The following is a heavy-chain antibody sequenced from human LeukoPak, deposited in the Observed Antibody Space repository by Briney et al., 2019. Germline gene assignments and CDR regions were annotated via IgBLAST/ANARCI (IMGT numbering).Heavy chain of an antibody. D-gene: IGHD6-13*01. CDR3: AWETLIESAGKEAN. CDR1: GFTFSGYG. V-gene: IGHV3-7*04. Sequence: PGGSLRLSCPASGFTFSGYGMSWVRQAPGKGLEWVANIKEDGSQISYVDSVKGRFTISRDNAKSSLYLQMNSLRAEDTAVYFFAWETLIESAGKEANWGQGTLVTVSS. CDR2: IKEDGSQI. J-gene: IGHJ4*02.